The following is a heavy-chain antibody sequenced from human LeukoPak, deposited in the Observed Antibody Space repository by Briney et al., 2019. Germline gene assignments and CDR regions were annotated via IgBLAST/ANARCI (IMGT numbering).Heavy chain of an antibody. CDR1: GGSISSSDYY. D-gene: IGHD4-23*01. J-gene: IGHJ4*02. V-gene: IGHV4-39*01. CDR3: ASHPTLSPAYYGGNSTPDY. CDR2: IYYSGTT. Sequence: SETLSLTCTVSGGSISSSDYYWGWIRQPPGKGLEWIASIYYSGTTHYNPSHQSRVTMSVDTSKNQFSLKLSSVTAADTAVYYCASHPTLSPAYYGGNSTPDYWGQGTLVTVSS.